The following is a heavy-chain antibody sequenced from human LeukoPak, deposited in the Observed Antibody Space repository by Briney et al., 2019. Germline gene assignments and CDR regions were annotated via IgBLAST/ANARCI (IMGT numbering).Heavy chain of an antibody. J-gene: IGHJ6*03. CDR2: IFYSGVP. V-gene: IGHV4-59*01. Sequence: SETLSLTCTVSGGSISSYYWSWIRQPPGKGLEWIGYIFYSGVPNYNPSLKSRVTISVDTSKNQFSLKLSSVTAADTAVYHCARDKASYYYYYMDVWGKGTTVTVSS. CDR3: ARDKASYYYYYMDV. CDR1: GGSISSYY.